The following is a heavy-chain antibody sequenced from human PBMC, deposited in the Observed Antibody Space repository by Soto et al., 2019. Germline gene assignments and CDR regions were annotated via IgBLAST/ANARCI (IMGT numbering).Heavy chain of an antibody. Sequence: QVQLQQWGAGLLKPSETLSLTCAVYGASFSGYYWSWVRQPPGKGLEWIGEINHSGSTNYNPSLKSRVTILVDTSKNQFSLKLSSVTAADTAVYYSARTFKFDYWGQGTLVTVSS. V-gene: IGHV4-34*01. D-gene: IGHD3-16*01. J-gene: IGHJ4*02. CDR2: INHSGST. CDR1: GASFSGYY. CDR3: ARTFKFDY.